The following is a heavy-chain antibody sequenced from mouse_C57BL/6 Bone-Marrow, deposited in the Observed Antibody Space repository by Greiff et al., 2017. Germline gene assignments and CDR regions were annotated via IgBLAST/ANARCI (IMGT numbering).Heavy chain of an antibody. D-gene: IGHD1-1*01. CDR3: ARNYYGSSKDY. J-gene: IGHJ2*01. V-gene: IGHV1-81*01. CDR1: GYTFTSYG. CDR2: IYPRSGNT. Sequence: QVQLQQSGAELARPGASVKLSCKASGYTFTSYGISWVKQRTGQGLEWIGEIYPRSGNTYYNEKFKGKATLTADKSSSTAYMELRSLTSEGSAVYFCARNYYGSSKDYWGQGTTLTVSS.